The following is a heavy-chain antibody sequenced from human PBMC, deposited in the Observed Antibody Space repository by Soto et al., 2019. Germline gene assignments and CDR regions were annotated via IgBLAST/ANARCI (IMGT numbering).Heavy chain of an antibody. CDR1: GFTFSNYW. J-gene: IGHJ3*02. Sequence: GGSLRLSCAASGFTFSNYWIHWVRQAPGKGLVWVSRINSDGRTTNYADSVKGRFTLSRDNAKNTVSLQMNSLRAEDTAVYYCARNPTARYAFEIWGQGTMVTVSS. CDR2: INSDGRTT. V-gene: IGHV3-74*01. D-gene: IGHD2-2*01. CDR3: ARNPTARYAFEI.